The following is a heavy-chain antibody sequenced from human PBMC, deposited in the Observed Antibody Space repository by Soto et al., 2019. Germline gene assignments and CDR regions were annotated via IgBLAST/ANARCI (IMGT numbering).Heavy chain of an antibody. CDR1: GFTFDDYA. Sequence: GGSLRLSCAASGFTFDDYAMHWVRQAPGKGLEWVSGISWNSGSIGYADSVKGRFTISRDNAKNSLYLQMNSLRAEDTALYYCAKDGGNRYSYGFYFDYWGQGTLVTVSS. CDR2: ISWNSGSI. J-gene: IGHJ4*02. D-gene: IGHD5-18*01. V-gene: IGHV3-9*01. CDR3: AKDGGNRYSYGFYFDY.